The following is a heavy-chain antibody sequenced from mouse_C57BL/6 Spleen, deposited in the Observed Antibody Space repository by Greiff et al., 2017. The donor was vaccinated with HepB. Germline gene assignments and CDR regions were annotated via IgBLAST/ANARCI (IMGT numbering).Heavy chain of an antibody. V-gene: IGHV3-6*01. J-gene: IGHJ4*01. D-gene: IGHD2-1*01. CDR3: VIYYGNYDYAMDY. CDR2: ISYDGSN. CDR1: GYSITSGYY. Sequence: VQLQQSGPGLVKPSQSLSLTCSVTGYSITSGYYWNWIRQFPGNKLEWMGYISYDGSNNYNPSLKNRISITRDTSKNQFFLKLNSVTTEDTATYYCVIYYGNYDYAMDYWGQGTSVTVSS.